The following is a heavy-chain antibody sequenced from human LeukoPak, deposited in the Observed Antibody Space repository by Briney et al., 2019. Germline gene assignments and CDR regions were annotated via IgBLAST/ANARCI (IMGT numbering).Heavy chain of an antibody. D-gene: IGHD5-18*01. CDR3: AKLVGYSYGYFDY. V-gene: IGHV3-23*01. CDR2: ISCSCCST. J-gene: IGHJ4*02. CDR1: GFTFSSYA. Sequence: GGSLRLSCAASGFTFSSYAMSGVRQAPGKGREWVSAISCSCCSTYSADSVNGRFTISRDNSNNTLYLQMNSLRAEDTAVYYCAKLVGYSYGYFDYWGQGTLVPVSS.